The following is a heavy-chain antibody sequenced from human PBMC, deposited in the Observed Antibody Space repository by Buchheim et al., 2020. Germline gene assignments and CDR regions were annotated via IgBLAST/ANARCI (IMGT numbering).Heavy chain of an antibody. Sequence: QVQLVESGGGVVQPGRSLRLSCAASGFTFSSYGMHWVRQAPGKGLEWVAVISYDGSNKYYADSVKGRFTISRDNSKNTLYLQMNSLRAEDTAVYYCAKGEWELLYCGQGTL. J-gene: IGHJ4*02. V-gene: IGHV3-30*18. CDR1: GFTFSSYG. CDR3: AKGEWELLY. CDR2: ISYDGSNK. D-gene: IGHD1-26*01.